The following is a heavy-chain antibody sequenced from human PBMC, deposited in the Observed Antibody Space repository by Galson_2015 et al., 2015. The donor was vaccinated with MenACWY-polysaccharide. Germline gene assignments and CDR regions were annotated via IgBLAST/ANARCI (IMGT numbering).Heavy chain of an antibody. J-gene: IGHJ1*01. Sequence: TLSLTCTVSGGSLSSGGSYWGWVRPSPGEGLGWIGYIYYSGGTNYSPSLKSRATVSLDTSKNQFSLKLSFVTAADTAVYYCASLPLGNCGSVSCYGYFHHWGQGTLVTVSS. D-gene: IGHD2-2*01. CDR1: GGSLSSGGSY. CDR3: ASLPLGNCGSVSCYGYFHH. V-gene: IGHV4-30-4*01. CDR2: IYYSGGT.